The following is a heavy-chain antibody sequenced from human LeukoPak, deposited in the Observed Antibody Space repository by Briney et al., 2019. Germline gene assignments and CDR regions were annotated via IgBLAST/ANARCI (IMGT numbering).Heavy chain of an antibody. J-gene: IGHJ2*01. D-gene: IGHD3-22*01. Sequence: SETLSLTCTVSGGSISSYYWSWIRQPPGKGLEWIGYIYYSGSTNYNPSLKSRVTISVDTSKNQFSLKLSSVTAADTAVYYCARDSSDYDSSGYYTLIGYFDLWGRGTLVTVSS. CDR3: ARDSSDYDSSGYYTLIGYFDL. CDR2: IYYSGST. V-gene: IGHV4-59*01. CDR1: GGSISSYY.